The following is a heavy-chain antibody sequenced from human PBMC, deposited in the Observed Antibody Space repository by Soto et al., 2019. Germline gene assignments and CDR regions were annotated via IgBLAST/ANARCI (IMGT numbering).Heavy chain of an antibody. J-gene: IGHJ4*02. CDR2: ISGRGDST. CDR3: ARRGSGSYCDY. Sequence: EVQLLESGGGLVQPGGSLRLSCAASGFTFSTYAMRWVRQAPGKGLEWVSAISGRGDSTYYADSVKGRFTISRDNSKNTLYPQMNSLRAEDTAVYYCARRGSGSYCDYWGQGTLVTVSS. D-gene: IGHD1-26*01. CDR1: GFTFSTYA. V-gene: IGHV3-23*01.